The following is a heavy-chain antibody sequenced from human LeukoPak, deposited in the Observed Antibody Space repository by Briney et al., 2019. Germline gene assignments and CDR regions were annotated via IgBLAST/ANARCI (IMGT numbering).Heavy chain of an antibody. CDR1: GGTFSRYA. CDR3: ARLPLTGYSRGYYYGMDV. CDR2: IIPIFGTA. D-gene: IGHD3-9*01. J-gene: IGHJ6*02. Sequence: SVKVSCKASGGTFSRYAISWVRQAPGQGLEWMGGIIPIFGTANHAQKFQGRVTITADESTSTAYMELSSLRSEDTAVYYCARLPLTGYSRGYYYGMDVWGQGTTVTVSS. V-gene: IGHV1-69*13.